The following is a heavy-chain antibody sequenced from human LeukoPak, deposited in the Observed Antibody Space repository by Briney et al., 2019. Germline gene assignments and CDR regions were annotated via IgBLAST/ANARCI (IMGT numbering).Heavy chain of an antibody. CDR1: GFTFDDYA. Sequence: GGSLRLSCAASGFTFDDYAMHWVRQAPGKGLEWVSGISWNSGSIGYADSVKGRFTISRDNAKSSLYLQMNSLRAEDTALYYCAKAPSYYYDSSGSQSWFDPWGQGTLVTVSS. CDR2: ISWNSGSI. D-gene: IGHD3-22*01. J-gene: IGHJ5*02. V-gene: IGHV3-9*01. CDR3: AKAPSYYYDSSGSQSWFDP.